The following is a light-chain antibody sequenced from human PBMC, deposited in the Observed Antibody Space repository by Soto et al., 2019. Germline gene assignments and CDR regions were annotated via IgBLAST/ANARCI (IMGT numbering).Light chain of an antibody. V-gene: IGLV4-69*01. CDR2: LNSDGSH. CDR1: SGHSNYA. Sequence: QSVLTQSPSASASLGASVKLTCTLSSGHSNYAIAWHQQQPEKGPRYLMNLNSDGSHTKGDGIPDRFSGSSSGAERYLTISSLQSEDEADYYCQTWATGIRVFGGGTTVTVL. J-gene: IGLJ3*02. CDR3: QTWATGIRV.